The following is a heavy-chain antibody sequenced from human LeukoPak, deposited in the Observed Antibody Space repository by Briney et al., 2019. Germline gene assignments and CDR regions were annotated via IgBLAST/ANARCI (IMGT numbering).Heavy chain of an antibody. CDR3: ARALHSSSSR. D-gene: IGHD6-6*01. CDR2: ISYDGSNK. J-gene: IGHJ4*02. V-gene: IGHV3-30*01. Sequence: PGGSLRLSCAAPGFTFISYAMHWARQAPGKGQGWVEVISYDGSNKYYADSVKGRFTISRDNSKNTLYLQMNSLRAEDTAVYYCARALHSSSSRWGQGTLVTVSS. CDR1: GFTFISYA.